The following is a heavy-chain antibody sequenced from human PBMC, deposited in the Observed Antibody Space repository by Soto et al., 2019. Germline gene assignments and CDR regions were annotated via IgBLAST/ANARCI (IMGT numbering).Heavy chain of an antibody. Sequence: PSETLSLTCAVYGGSFSGYCWSWIRQPPGKGLEWIGEINHSGSTNYNPSLKSRVTISVDTSKSEVSLKLTSVTAADTAVYYCARLGGYYQSLDSWGQGTVVTVSS. CDR1: GGSFSGYC. CDR3: ARLGGYYQSLDS. CDR2: INHSGST. D-gene: IGHD3-22*01. J-gene: IGHJ4*02. V-gene: IGHV4-34*01.